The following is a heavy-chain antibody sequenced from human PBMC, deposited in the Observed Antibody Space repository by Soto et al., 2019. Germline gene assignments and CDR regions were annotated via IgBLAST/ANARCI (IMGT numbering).Heavy chain of an antibody. Sequence: SETLSLTCIVSGGSIGSSSFYWGWIRQPPGKGLEWIGSIFNTWDTKDNASLKTRVTLSVDTAKNLLSLRLSSVTAADTAVYYCVRHHRVYDFSPELSFAYWGQGAMVTVYS. CDR3: VRHHRVYDFSPELSFAY. CDR1: GGSIGSSSFY. CDR2: IFNTWDT. V-gene: IGHV4-39*01. J-gene: IGHJ4*02. D-gene: IGHD3-3*01.